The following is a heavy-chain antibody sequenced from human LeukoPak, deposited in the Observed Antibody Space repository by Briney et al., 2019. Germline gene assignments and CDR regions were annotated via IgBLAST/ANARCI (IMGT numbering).Heavy chain of an antibody. V-gene: IGHV4-4*07. CDR2: IYTSGST. Sequence: PSETLSLTCIVSGGSISSYYRSWLRQPAGKGLEWIGRIYTSGSTNYNPSLTSRVTMSVDTSKNQFSLKLSAVTAADTAVYYCARGGYVDGDYWGQGTLVTVSS. CDR3: ARGGYVDGDY. J-gene: IGHJ4*02. D-gene: IGHD2-15*01. CDR1: GGSISSYY.